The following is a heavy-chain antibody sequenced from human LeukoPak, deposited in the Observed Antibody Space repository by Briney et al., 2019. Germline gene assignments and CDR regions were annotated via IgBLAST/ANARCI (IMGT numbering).Heavy chain of an antibody. V-gene: IGHV4-59*08. CDR3: ARRHYGSGYNWFDP. CDR2: FYYSGST. D-gene: IGHD3-10*01. Sequence: SETLSLTCNVSGGAVSNYYWNWIRQPPGKGLEWIGYFYYSGSTSYSPSLQSRVTISIDTSKNQLSLRLTSVTAADTAVYYCARRHYGSGYNWFDPWGQGILVTVSS. CDR1: GGAVSNYY. J-gene: IGHJ5*02.